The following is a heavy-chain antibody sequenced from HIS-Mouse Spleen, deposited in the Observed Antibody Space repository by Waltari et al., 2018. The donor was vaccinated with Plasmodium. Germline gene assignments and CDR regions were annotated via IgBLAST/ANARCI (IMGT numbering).Heavy chain of an antibody. J-gene: IGHJ4*02. CDR2: IAHDGSNK. Sequence: QVQMVESGGGVVQTGRSLRLSCAASGLTIRRYGMHGVRQAPGNGLEWGAVIAHDGSNKDYADSVKGRFTISRENSKNTLYLQMNSLRAEDTAVYYCAKDRRSSSWYVDYWGQGTLVTVSS. V-gene: IGHV3-30*18. D-gene: IGHD6-13*01. CDR1: GLTIRRYG. CDR3: AKDRRSSSWYVDY.